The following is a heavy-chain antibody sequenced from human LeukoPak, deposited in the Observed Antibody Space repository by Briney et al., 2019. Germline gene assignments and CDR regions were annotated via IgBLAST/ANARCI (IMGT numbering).Heavy chain of an antibody. D-gene: IGHD2-15*01. CDR3: ARDEGCSGGSCYSEWFDP. J-gene: IGHJ5*02. Sequence: GASVKVSCKASGYTFTSYGINWMRQAPGQGLEWMGWISGYNGNTNYAQKLQGRVTMTTDTSTRTAYMELRSLRSDDTAVYYCARDEGCSGGSCYSEWFDPWGQGTLVTVSS. CDR1: GYTFTSYG. CDR2: ISGYNGNT. V-gene: IGHV1-18*01.